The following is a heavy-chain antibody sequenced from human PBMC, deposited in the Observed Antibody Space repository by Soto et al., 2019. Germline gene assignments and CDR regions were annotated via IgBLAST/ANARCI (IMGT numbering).Heavy chain of an antibody. V-gene: IGHV3-33*08. CDR3: ARPDYEGYYYGMDV. D-gene: IGHD4-17*01. CDR2: IWYDGSNK. Sequence: PGGSLRLSCAASGFTFSIYGMHWFRQAPGKGLEWVAVIWYDGSNKYYADSVKGRFTISRDNSKNTLYLQMNSLRAEDTAVYYCARPDYEGYYYGMDVWGQGTTVTVSS. J-gene: IGHJ6*02. CDR1: GFTFSIYG.